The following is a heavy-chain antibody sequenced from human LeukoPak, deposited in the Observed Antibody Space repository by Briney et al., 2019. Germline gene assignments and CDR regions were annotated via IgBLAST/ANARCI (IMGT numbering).Heavy chain of an antibody. V-gene: IGHV3-9*01. Sequence: PGGSLRLSCAVSGFTFDDYAMHWVRQAPGKGLEWVSGISWNSGSIGYADSVKGRFTISRDNAKNSLYLQMNSLRAEDTALYYCAKDITSSGREPYFDYWGQGTLVTVSS. CDR2: ISWNSGSI. CDR1: GFTFDDYA. CDR3: AKDITSSGREPYFDY. D-gene: IGHD6-19*01. J-gene: IGHJ4*02.